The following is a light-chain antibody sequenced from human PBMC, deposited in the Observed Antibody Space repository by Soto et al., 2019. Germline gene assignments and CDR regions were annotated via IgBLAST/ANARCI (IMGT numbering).Light chain of an antibody. V-gene: IGKV3-20*01. Sequence: ENVLTQSQGTLSLSPGERATLSCRASQSVSANYLAWYQQKPGQAPRLLIYAASSRATGIPDRFTGSGSGTDFTLTISRLEPEDFAVYSCQQYSSSSWTFGQGTKVEIK. CDR2: AAS. J-gene: IGKJ1*01. CDR3: QQYSSSSWT. CDR1: QSVSANY.